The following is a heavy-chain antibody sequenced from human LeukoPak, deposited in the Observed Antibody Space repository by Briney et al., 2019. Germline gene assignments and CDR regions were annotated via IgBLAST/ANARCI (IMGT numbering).Heavy chain of an antibody. CDR3: TRRAARWQFDL. CDR2: INWKTGNG. D-gene: IGHD5-24*01. V-gene: IGHV3-9*01. CDR1: GFNFDDYA. J-gene: IGHJ2*01. Sequence: GGSLLLSGAVTGFNFDDYAMHWVRRAPGRGLECVSGINWKTGNGIYAGSVKGRFTISRDNAKNSLYLQMSSLRAEDTALYYCTRRAARWQFDLWGRGTLLTVSS.